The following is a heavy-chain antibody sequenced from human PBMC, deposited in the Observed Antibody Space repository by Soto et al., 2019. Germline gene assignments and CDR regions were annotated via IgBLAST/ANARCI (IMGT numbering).Heavy chain of an antibody. D-gene: IGHD3-16*01. V-gene: IGHV4-38-2*01. J-gene: IGHJ4*02. CDR2: IFHRGYT. CDR1: GYSIRSGYY. Sequence: KPSETLSLTCAVSGYSIRSGYYWGWIRQPPGKGLEWIGNIFHRGYTYYNPSLESRATVSVDTSKNQFSLKLNSVTAADTAVYYCARAGEGFNRPFDYWGQGTPVTVSS. CDR3: ARAGEGFNRPFDY.